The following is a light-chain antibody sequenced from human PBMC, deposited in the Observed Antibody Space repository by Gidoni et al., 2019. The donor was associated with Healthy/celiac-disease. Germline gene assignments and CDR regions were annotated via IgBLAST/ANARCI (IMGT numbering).Light chain of an antibody. CDR2: GKN. CDR3: NYRDSSGNHLV. J-gene: IGLJ2*01. Sequence: SSELTQDPAVSVAFGQTVRITCQGDSLRSYYASWYQQKPGQAPVLVIYGKNNRPPGIPDRFSGSSSGNTASLTITGAQAEDEADYYCNYRDSSGNHLVFGGGTKLTVL. V-gene: IGLV3-19*01. CDR1: SLRSYY.